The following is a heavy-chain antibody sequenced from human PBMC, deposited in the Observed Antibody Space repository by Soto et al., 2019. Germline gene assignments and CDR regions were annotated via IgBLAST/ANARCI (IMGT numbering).Heavy chain of an antibody. J-gene: IGHJ6*02. D-gene: IGHD1-7*01. V-gene: IGHV3-23*01. CDR2: ISGSGGST. CDR1: GFTFSTYA. CDR3: AKKSGTGMDV. Sequence: EVQLLESGGGLTQPGGSLRLSCAASGFTFSTYAMSWVRQAPGKGLECVSSISGSGGSTHYADSVKGRFTISRDNSKNTVYLQMNSLRAEDTAVYYCAKKSGTGMDVWGQGTTVTVSS.